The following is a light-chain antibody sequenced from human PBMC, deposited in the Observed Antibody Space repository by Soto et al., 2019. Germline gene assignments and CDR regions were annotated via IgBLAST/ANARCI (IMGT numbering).Light chain of an antibody. V-gene: IGKV1-5*03. CDR3: KHWTDFSWT. CDR2: KTS. CDR1: QSLTMW. J-gene: IGKJ1*01. Sequence: DIHMTQSPSTLSVSVGDRVTITARASQSLTMWLAWYQQKPGNAPNLLIYKTSILESGVPSRFSGSGSGTEFAHTISSLQPDDFATYVCKHWTDFSWTFGQGTNVEVK.